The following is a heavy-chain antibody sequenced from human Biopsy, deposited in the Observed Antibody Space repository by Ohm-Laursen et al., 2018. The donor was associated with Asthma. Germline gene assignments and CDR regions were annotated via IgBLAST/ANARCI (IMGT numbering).Heavy chain of an antibody. D-gene: IGHD6-13*01. CDR2: IYYSGTT. CDR3: VRGSSSWHHGPFHYYYGLDV. J-gene: IGHJ6*02. Sequence: SETLSLTCGLSSGSGGYMRSGNYYWGWIRQPPGKGLEWIGSIYYSGTTYYNPSLESRVTVSADTSKNQFSLILTSVTAADTAVYYCVRGSSSWHHGPFHYYYGLDVWGQGTTATVSS. V-gene: IGHV4-39*01. CDR1: GGYMRSGNYY.